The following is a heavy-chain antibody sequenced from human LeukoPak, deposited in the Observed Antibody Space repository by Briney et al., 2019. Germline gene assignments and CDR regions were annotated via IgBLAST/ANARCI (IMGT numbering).Heavy chain of an antibody. J-gene: IGHJ6*03. CDR1: GYTFTSYG. Sequence: ASVKVSCKASGYTFTSYGISWVRQAPGQGLEWMGWISAYNGNTNYAQKLQGRVTMTTDTSTSTAYMELRSLRSDDTAVYYCARLPTPYYDFWSGQTYYYYMDVWGKGTTVTVSS. D-gene: IGHD3-3*01. CDR2: ISAYNGNT. CDR3: ARLPTPYYDFWSGQTYYYYMDV. V-gene: IGHV1-18*01.